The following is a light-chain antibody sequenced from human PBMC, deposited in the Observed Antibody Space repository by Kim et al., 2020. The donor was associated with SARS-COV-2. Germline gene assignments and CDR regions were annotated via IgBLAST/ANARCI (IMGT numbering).Light chain of an antibody. CDR1: ESINNW. Sequence: DVQMTQSPSTLSASVGDRITITCRASESINNWLAWYQQKPGKAPEVLIYKAFNLETGVPSRFSGSGSGTEFTLTISSLQPDDFAIYYCHQYNTYPRTFGHGTKVDIK. CDR2: KAF. CDR3: HQYNTYPRT. V-gene: IGKV1-5*03. J-gene: IGKJ3*01.